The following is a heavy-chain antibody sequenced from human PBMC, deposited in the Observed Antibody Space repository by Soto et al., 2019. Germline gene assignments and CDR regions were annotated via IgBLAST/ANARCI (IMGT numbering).Heavy chain of an antibody. CDR2: INHSGST. D-gene: IGHD3-16*02. V-gene: IGHV4-34*01. Sequence: QVQLQQWGAGLLKPSETLSLTCAVYGGSFSGYYWSWIRQPPGKGLEGIGEINHSGSTNYNPSLKSRVTISVDTSKTQFSLKLSSVTAADTAVYYCAGPLRGVIVGYFDYWGQGTLVTVSS. CDR3: AGPLRGVIVGYFDY. CDR1: GGSFSGYY. J-gene: IGHJ4*02.